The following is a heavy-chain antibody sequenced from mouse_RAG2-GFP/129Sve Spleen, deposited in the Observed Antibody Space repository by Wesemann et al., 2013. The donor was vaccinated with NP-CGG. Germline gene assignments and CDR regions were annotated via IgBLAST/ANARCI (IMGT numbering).Heavy chain of an antibody. D-gene: IGHD1-2*01. Sequence: EYAGYISYSGSTYYNPSLKSRISITRDTSKNQYYLQLNSVTTEDTATYYCARYYGYYFDYWGPRGTTLTVSS. J-gene: IGHJ2*01. CDR2: ISYSGST. CDR3: ARYYGYYFDY. V-gene: IGHV3-8*02.